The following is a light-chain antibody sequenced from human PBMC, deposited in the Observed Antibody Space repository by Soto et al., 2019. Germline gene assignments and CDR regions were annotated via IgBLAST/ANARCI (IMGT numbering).Light chain of an antibody. V-gene: IGKV3-11*01. CDR2: DAS. Sequence: EIVLTQSPANLSLSPGERATLSCRASQSVSSYLAWYQQKPGHAPRPLISDASNRATAIPARFSGSGSGTDFTLTISSLEPEDFAVYYCQQSSNWLFTFGPGTKVDIK. CDR3: QQSSNWLFT. CDR1: QSVSSY. J-gene: IGKJ3*01.